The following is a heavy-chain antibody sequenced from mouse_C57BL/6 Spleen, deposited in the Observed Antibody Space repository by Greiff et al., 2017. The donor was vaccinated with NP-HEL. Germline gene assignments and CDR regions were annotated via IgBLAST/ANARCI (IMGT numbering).Heavy chain of an antibody. CDR2: IDPSDSET. V-gene: IGHV1-52*01. D-gene: IGHD2-1*01. J-gene: IGHJ4*01. Sequence: VKLQQPGAELVRPGSSVKLSCKASGYTFTSYWMHWVKQRPIQGLEWIGNIDPSDSETHYNQKFKDKATLTVDKSSSTAYMQLSSLTSEDSAVYYCARETDGNYAMDYWGQGTSVTVSS. CDR3: ARETDGNYAMDY. CDR1: GYTFTSYW.